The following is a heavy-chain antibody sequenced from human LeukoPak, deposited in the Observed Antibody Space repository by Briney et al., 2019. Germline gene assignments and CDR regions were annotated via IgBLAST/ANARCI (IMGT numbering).Heavy chain of an antibody. CDR3: ARDGGMVRGVTCWFDP. V-gene: IGHV1-2*02. CDR1: GYTFTGYY. Sequence: ASVKVSCTASGYTFTGYYMHWVRQAPGQGLEWMGWINPNSGGTNYAQKFQGRVTITADKSTSTAYMELSSLRSEDTAVYYCARDGGMVRGVTCWFDPWGQGTLVTVSS. D-gene: IGHD3-10*01. CDR2: INPNSGGT. J-gene: IGHJ5*02.